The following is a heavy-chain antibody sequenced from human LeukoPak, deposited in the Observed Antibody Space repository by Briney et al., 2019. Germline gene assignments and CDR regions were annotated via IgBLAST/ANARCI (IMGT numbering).Heavy chain of an antibody. CDR3: AKGIAALLDAFDI. J-gene: IGHJ3*02. V-gene: IGHV3-9*01. Sequence: GGSLRLSCAASGFTFDDYAMHWVRQAPGKGLEWVSGISWNSGSIGYADSVKGRFTISRDNSKNTLYLQMNSLRAEDTAVYYCAKGIAALLDAFDIWGQGTMVTVSS. CDR2: ISWNSGSI. D-gene: IGHD6-6*01. CDR1: GFTFDDYA.